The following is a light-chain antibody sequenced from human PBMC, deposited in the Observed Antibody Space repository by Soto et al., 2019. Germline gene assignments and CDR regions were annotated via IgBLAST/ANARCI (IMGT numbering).Light chain of an antibody. V-gene: IGLV2-23*02. Sequence: QSALTQPASVSGSPGQSITISCTGSNSDIGSYNLVSWYQHHPGKAPKLMISEVIRRPSGVSNRFSGSKSGSTASLTISGLQAEDEADYYCCSYAGSSIFVFGGGTKLTVL. J-gene: IGLJ2*01. CDR1: NSDIGSYNL. CDR2: EVI. CDR3: CSYAGSSIFV.